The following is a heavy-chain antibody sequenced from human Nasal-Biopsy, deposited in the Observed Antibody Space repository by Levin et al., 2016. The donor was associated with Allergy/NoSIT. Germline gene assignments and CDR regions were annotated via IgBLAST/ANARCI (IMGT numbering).Heavy chain of an antibody. Sequence: KVSCKGSGYSFTTYWINWVRQTPGKGLEWMGRIDPSDSDTNYSPSFQGHVTISVDRSLSTAYLQWSSLKTSDTAMYYCARYTNYDSYYYMAVWGTGTTVTVSS. CDR3: ARYTNYDSYYYMAV. V-gene: IGHV5-10-1*01. CDR2: IDPSDSDT. J-gene: IGHJ6*03. CDR1: GYSFTTYW. D-gene: IGHD2-8*01.